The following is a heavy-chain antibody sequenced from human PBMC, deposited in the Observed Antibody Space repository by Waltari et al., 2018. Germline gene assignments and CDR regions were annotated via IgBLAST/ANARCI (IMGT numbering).Heavy chain of an antibody. V-gene: IGHV3-11*04. Sequence: QVQLVESGGGWVKPGGSLSLSCEASGFTFSDDHMSWTGQAPGKGLEWVSYISSSGSTIYYADSVKGRFTISRDNTKNSLYLQMNSLRAEDTAVYYCARDPTTGGDWFDPWGQGTLVTVSS. J-gene: IGHJ5*02. CDR2: ISSSGSTI. CDR1: GFTFSDDH. D-gene: IGHD4-17*01. CDR3: ARDPTTGGDWFDP.